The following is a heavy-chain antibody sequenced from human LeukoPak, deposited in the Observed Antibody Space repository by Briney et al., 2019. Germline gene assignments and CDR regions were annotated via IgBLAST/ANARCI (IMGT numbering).Heavy chain of an antibody. J-gene: IGHJ6*04. Sequence: PGGSLRLSCAASGFTFSSYSMNWVRQAPGKGLEWVSSISSSSSYIYYADSVKGRFTISRDNAENSLYLQMNSLRAEDTAVYYCAREDGRGDYYYYYGMDVWGKGTTVTVSS. V-gene: IGHV3-21*01. CDR2: ISSSSSYI. CDR1: GFTFSSYS. D-gene: IGHD3-10*01. CDR3: AREDGRGDYYYYYGMDV.